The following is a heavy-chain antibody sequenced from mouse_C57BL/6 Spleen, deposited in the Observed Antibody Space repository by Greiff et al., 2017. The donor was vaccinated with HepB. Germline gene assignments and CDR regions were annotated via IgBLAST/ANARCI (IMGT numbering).Heavy chain of an antibody. CDR3: ARYRNYGSSYAMDY. D-gene: IGHD1-1*01. Sequence: VQLQQPGAELVKPGASVKLSCKASGYTFTSYWMQWVKQRPGQGLEWIGEIDPSDSYTNYNQKFKGKATLTVDTSSSTAYMQLSSLTSEDSAVYYCARYRNYGSSYAMDYWGQGTSVTVSS. CDR1: GYTFTSYW. J-gene: IGHJ4*01. V-gene: IGHV1-50*01. CDR2: IDPSDSYT.